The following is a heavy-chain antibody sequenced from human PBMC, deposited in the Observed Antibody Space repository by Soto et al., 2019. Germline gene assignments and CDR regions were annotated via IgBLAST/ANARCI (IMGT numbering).Heavy chain of an antibody. CDR1: GFTFSSYA. CDR2: ISGSGGST. D-gene: IGHD3-3*01. Sequence: EVQLLESGGGLVQPGGSLRLSCAASGFTFSSYAMSWVRQAPGKGLEWVSAISGSGGSTYYADSVKGRFTISRDNSKNMLYLQMNSLRAEDTAVYYCAKDAYYDFWSGYELYYYYMDVWGKGTTVTVSS. J-gene: IGHJ6*03. V-gene: IGHV3-23*01. CDR3: AKDAYYDFWSGYELYYYYMDV.